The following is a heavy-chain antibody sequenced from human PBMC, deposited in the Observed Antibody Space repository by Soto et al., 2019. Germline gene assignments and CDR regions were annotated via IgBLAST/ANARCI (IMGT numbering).Heavy chain of an antibody. CDR1: GGSISSSSYY. D-gene: IGHD2-21*02. CDR3: ARHPSDFWFDP. J-gene: IGHJ5*02. V-gene: IGHV4-39*01. CDR2: IFYSGST. Sequence: TLSLTCTVSGGSISSSSYYWGWIRQPPGKGLEWIGSIFYSGSTYYNPSLKSRVTVSVDTSKNQFSLKLSSVTAADTAVYYCARHPSDFWFDPWGQGTLVTVSS.